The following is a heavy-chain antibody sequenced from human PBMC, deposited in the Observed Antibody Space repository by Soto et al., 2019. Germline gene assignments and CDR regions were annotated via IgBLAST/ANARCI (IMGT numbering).Heavy chain of an antibody. CDR2: IWYDGSNK. CDR1: GFTFSSYG. D-gene: IGHD2-21*02. CDR3: AISGWGPFDY. J-gene: IGHJ4*02. V-gene: IGHV3-33*01. Sequence: QVQLVESGGGVVQPGRSLRLSCAASGFTFSSYGMHWVRQAPGKGLEWVAVIWYDGSNKYYADSVKGRFTISRDNSKNTLYLQMNSLRAEDTAVYYCAISGWGPFDYWGQGTLVTVSS.